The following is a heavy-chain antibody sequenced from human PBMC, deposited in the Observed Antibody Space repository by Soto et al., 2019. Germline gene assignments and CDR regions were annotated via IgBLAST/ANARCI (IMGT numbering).Heavy chain of an antibody. CDR2: MDPSSGNT. D-gene: IGHD1-26*01. V-gene: IGHV1-8*01. CDR3: VRGQRHSWIYTGDS. CDR1: GYTFTSYD. J-gene: IGHJ4*02. Sequence: WASVKVSCKASGYTFTSYDIHWVRQVTGQGLEWMGWMDPSSGNTGYAQKFQGRVSMTRDTSISTAYMELTTLRSEDTAVYYCVRGQRHSWIYTGDSWGQGTLVTVYS.